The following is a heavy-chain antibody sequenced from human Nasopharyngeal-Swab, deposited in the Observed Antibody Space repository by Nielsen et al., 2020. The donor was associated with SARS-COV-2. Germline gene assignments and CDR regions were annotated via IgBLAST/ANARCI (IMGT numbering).Heavy chain of an antibody. Sequence: WIRQPPGKGLEWIGSIYYSGSTYYNPSLKSRVTISVDTSKNQFSLKLSSVTAADTAVYYCARDNGAEEMATMFFGYWGQGTLVTVSS. V-gene: IGHV4-39*07. J-gene: IGHJ4*02. CDR2: IYYSGST. CDR3: ARDNGAEEMATMFFGY. D-gene: IGHD5-24*01.